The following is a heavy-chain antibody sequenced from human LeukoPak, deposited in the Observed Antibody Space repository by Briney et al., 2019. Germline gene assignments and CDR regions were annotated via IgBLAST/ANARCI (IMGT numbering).Heavy chain of an antibody. CDR3: ARGVEPLDAFDI. V-gene: IGHV3-21*01. D-gene: IGHD2-2*01. J-gene: IGHJ3*02. CDR2: ISSSSSYI. CDR1: GFTFSNYD. Sequence: GGSLRLSCAASGFTFSNYDMHWVRQAPGKGLEWVSAISSSSSYIYYADSIKGRFTISRDNAENSLYLQMNSLRAVDTAVYYCARGVEPLDAFDIWGQGTMVTVSS.